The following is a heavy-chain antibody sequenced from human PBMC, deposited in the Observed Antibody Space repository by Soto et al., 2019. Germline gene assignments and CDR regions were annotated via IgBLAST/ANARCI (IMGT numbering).Heavy chain of an antibody. CDR2: IYYSGST. J-gene: IGHJ6*02. V-gene: IGHV4-59*01. CDR1: GGSISSYY. Sequence: SETLSLTCTVSGGSISSYYWSWIRQPPGKGLEWIGYIYYSGSTNYNPSLKSRVTISVDTSKNQFSLKLSSVTAADTAVYYCARGLILTGRNYYYGMDVWGQGTTVTVS. CDR3: ARGLILTGRNYYYGMDV. D-gene: IGHD3-9*01.